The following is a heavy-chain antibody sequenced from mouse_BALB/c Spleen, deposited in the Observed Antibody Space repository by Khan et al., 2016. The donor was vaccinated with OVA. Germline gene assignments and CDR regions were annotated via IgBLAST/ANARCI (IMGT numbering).Heavy chain of an antibody. CDR3: GRNPFAY. CDR1: GYTFTSYW. CDR2: IDPYDSET. V-gene: IGHV1-52*01. Sequence: QVQLQQSGTELVRPGTSVKLSCKASGYTFTSYWMNWIKQRPEQGLEWIGRIDPYDSETHYNQKFKDKATLTVDKSSNTAYMQLSSLTSEDSAVYCGGRNPFAYWGQGTLVTVSA. J-gene: IGHJ3*01.